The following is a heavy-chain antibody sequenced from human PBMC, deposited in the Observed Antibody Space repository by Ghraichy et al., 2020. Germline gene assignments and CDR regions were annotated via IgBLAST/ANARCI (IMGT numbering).Heavy chain of an antibody. CDR1: GYTFTSYY. CDR3: ARDRSVIGITMVRERMYYFDY. V-gene: IGHV1-46*01. D-gene: IGHD3-10*01. CDR2: INPSGGST. J-gene: IGHJ4*02. Sequence: ASVKVSCKASGYTFTSYYMHWVRQAPGQGLEWMGIINPSGGSTSYAQKFQGRVTMTRDTSTSTVYMELSSLRSEDTAVYYCARDRSVIGITMVRERMYYFDYWGQGTLVTVSS.